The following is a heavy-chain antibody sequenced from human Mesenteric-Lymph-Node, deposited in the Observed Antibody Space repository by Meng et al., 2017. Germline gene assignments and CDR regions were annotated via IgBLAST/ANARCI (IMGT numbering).Heavy chain of an antibody. D-gene: IGHD2-2*02. V-gene: IGHV4-4*02. J-gene: IGHJ4*02. CDR2: IYQSGST. CDR3: ARAVYTSYGIDY. Sequence: QVQLQESGPGLVKPSGTLSLTCAGSGYSISSSGWWSWVRQPPGKGLEWIGQIYQSGSTYYNPSLKSRVTISVDTSKNQFSLKLSSVTAADTAVYYCARAVYTSYGIDYWGQGALVTVSS. CDR1: GYSISSSGW.